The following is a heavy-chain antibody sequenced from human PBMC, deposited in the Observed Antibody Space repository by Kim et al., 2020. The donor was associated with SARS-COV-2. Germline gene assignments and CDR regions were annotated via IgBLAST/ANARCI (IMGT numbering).Heavy chain of an antibody. V-gene: IGHV3-23*01. CDR2: ITGSGGST. CDR1: GFTFSNYA. J-gene: IGHJ4*01. CDR3: AKDTYPQWFGGLSSY. D-gene: IGHD3-10*01. Sequence: GGSLRRSCAAAGFTFSNYAMSWVRQAPGKGLEWVSAITGSGGSTSYADSVQGRFTVSRDNSKNTLYLQMNSLRAEDTAVYYCAKDTYPQWFGGLSSYWG.